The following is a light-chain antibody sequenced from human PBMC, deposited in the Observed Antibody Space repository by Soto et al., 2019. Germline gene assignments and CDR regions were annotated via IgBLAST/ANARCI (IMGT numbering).Light chain of an antibody. J-gene: IGKJ1*01. V-gene: IGKV3-20*01. CDR1: QSFYSNS. CDR3: HQYVSTPWT. Sequence: EVVLTQSPGTLSLSPGDRATLSCMASQSFYSNSLAWYQQKPGQAPRLLIYGVSSRATGIPARFSGSRSGTDFTLTISRLEPEDFAVYYCHQYVSTPWTFGLGTKVDIK. CDR2: GVS.